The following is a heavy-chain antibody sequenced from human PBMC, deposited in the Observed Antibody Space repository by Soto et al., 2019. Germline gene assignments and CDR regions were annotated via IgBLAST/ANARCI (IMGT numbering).Heavy chain of an antibody. V-gene: IGHV1-46*01. D-gene: IGHD3-22*01. CDR2: INPSGGST. CDR3: ARSYYYDSSGYPDY. J-gene: IGHJ4*02. CDR1: GYSFTSYY. Sequence: GVSLKVSCKGAGYSFTSYYMHWVRQAPGQGLEWMGIINPSGGSTSYAQKFQGRVTMTRDTSTSTVYMELSSLRSEDTAVYYCARSYYYDSSGYPDYWGQGTLVTVSS.